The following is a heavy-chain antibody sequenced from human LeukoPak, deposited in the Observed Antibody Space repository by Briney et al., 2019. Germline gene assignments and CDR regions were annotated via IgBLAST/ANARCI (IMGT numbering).Heavy chain of an antibody. Sequence: GESLKISCKGSGYSFTIYWIAWVRQMPGKGLEWMGIIYPGDSGTRYSPSFQGQVTISADKSISTAYLQWSSLKVSDTAMYYCARSTSTGWLQSTSDAFDIWGPGTMVTVSS. CDR3: ARSTSTGWLQSTSDAFDI. V-gene: IGHV5-51*01. CDR2: IYPGDSGT. CDR1: GYSFTIYW. D-gene: IGHD5-24*01. J-gene: IGHJ3*02.